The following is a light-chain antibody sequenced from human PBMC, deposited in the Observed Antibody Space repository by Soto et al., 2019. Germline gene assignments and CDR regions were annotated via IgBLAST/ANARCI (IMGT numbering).Light chain of an antibody. CDR1: QGISTY. CDR2: AAS. CDR3: QKSYTTPWT. J-gene: IGKJ1*01. Sequence: DIQMTQSPSSLSASVGDRVTITCRASQGISTYLNWYQKKPGKAPKLLIYAASSLQSGVPSRFSGSGSETDFTLTISSLQPEDFATYSCQKSYTTPWTFGQGNKGDIK. V-gene: IGKV1-39*01.